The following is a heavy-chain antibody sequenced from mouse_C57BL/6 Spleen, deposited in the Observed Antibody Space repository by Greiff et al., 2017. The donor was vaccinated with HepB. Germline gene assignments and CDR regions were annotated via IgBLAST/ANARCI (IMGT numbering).Heavy chain of an antibody. CDR2: IYPGDGDT. J-gene: IGHJ2*01. CDR3: ARPVTGDYFDY. D-gene: IGHD4-1*01. V-gene: IGHV1-82*01. Sequence: VQLQQSGPELVKPGASVKISCKASGYAFSSSWMNWVKQRPGKGLEWIGRIYPGDGDTNYNGKFKGKATLTADKSSSTAYMQLSSLTSEDSAVYFCARPVTGDYFDYWGQGTTLTVSS. CDR1: GYAFSSSW.